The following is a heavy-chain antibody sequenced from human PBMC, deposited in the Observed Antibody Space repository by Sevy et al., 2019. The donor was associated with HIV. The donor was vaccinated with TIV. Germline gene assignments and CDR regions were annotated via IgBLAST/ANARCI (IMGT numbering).Heavy chain of an antibody. J-gene: IGHJ3*02. CDR3: ARNLTTIIAARSGSGLRPDVFDI. D-gene: IGHD1-26*01. CDR1: GGSISSGSHY. CDR2: IYNSGST. V-gene: IGHV4-39*01. Sequence: SETLSLTCTVSGGSISSGSHYWGWLRQPPGKGLEWIGSIYNSGSTSYNPSLKSRVTISVDTSENQFSLSLRSVTAAATAVYYCARNLTTIIAARSGSGLRPDVFDIWGQGTKVTVSS.